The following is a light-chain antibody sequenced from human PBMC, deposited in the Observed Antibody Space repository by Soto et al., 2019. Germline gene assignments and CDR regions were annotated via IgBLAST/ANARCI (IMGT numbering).Light chain of an antibody. Sequence: EIVLIQSPATLSLSPGERATLSCRASQSVSSYLAWYQQKPVQAPRLLIYDASNRSTGIPARCSGSGSGTDFALNISSLEPEDFAVYYCQQRSNWPLLTFGGGTKVEIK. CDR2: DAS. V-gene: IGKV3-11*01. CDR1: QSVSSY. CDR3: QQRSNWPLLT. J-gene: IGKJ4*01.